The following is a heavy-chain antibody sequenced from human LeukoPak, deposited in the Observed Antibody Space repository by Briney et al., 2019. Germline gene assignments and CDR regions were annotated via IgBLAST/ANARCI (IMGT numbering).Heavy chain of an antibody. V-gene: IGHV1-58*01. CDR1: GFTFTSSA. J-gene: IGHJ4*02. CDR2: IVGGSGNT. D-gene: IGHD1-1*01. CDR3: ATDDVTTGAKTALGY. Sequence: ASVKVSCKASGFTFTSSAVQWVRQAREQGLEWIGWIVGGSGNTNYAQKFQERVTINRDMSTSTAYMELSSLRSEDTAVYYCATDDVTTGAKTALGYWGQGTLVTVSS.